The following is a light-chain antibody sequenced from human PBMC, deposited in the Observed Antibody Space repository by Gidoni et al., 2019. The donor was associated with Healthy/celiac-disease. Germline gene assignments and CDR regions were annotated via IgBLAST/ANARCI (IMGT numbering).Light chain of an antibody. J-gene: IGKJ2*01. CDR3: QQYGSSPMYT. CDR2: GAS. CDR1: QSVSSSY. V-gene: IGKV3-20*01. Sequence: IVLTQSPGPLSLSPGERATLPCRASQSVSSSYLAWYQQKPGQAPRLLIYGASSRATGIPDRFSGSGSGTDFTLTISRLEPEDFAVYYCQQYGSSPMYTVGQXTKLEIK.